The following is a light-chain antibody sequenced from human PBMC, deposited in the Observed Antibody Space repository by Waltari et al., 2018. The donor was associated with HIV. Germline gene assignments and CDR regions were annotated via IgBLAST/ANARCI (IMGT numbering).Light chain of an antibody. CDR3: CSYAGRGSHV. Sequence: DLGDDKYVSWYQQHPGKAPKLLIYGVTQRPSGVPGRFSGSKSGNTASLTVSGLQPDDEADYYCCSYAGRGSHVFGSGTSVTVL. CDR2: GVT. CDR1: DLGDDKY. V-gene: IGLV2-8*01. J-gene: IGLJ1*01.